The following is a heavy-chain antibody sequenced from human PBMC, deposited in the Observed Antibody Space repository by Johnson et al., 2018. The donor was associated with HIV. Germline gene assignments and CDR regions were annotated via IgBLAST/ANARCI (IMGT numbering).Heavy chain of an antibody. D-gene: IGHD3-22*01. CDR3: AKELQYFDSSVYHVIDI. CDR2: IFSGGST. V-gene: IGHV3-66*02. CDR1: GFTVSSNY. Sequence: VQLVESGGGLVQPGGSLRLSCAASGFTVSSNYMTWVRQAPGKGLEWVSVIFSGGSTYYADSVKGRFTISRDNSKNTLYLQMKSLRAEDTAVYYCAKELQYFDSSVYHVIDIWGQGSMVTVSS. J-gene: IGHJ3*02.